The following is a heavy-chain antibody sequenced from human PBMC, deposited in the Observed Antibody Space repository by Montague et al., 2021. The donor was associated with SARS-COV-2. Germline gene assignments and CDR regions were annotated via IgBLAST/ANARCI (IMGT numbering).Heavy chain of an antibody. J-gene: IGHJ4*02. V-gene: IGHV4-34*01. D-gene: IGHD4-23*01. Sequence: SETLSLTCAVYGGSFSGYYWTWTRQSPGKDLEWIAEINHSGTTNYNFNPSLRSRVTISVDTSKSQFSLKLTSVTAADTGVYYCARWDPQTLTLIGLRGKSASDYWGQGTLVTVSS. CDR2: INHSGTT. CDR1: GGSFSGYY. CDR3: ARWDPQTLTLIGLRGKSASDY.